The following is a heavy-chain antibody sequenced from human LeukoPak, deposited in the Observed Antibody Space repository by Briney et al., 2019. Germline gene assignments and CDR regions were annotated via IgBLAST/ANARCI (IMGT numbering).Heavy chain of an antibody. J-gene: IGHJ4*02. CDR2: ISNSGGRT. D-gene: IGHD5-12*01. V-gene: IGHV3-23*01. CDR3: AKSYNGYESKPDY. Sequence: GSLRLSCAASGFTFSSYATSWVRQAPGKGLEWVSSISNSGGRTFYTDSVKGRFTISRDNSKITLYLQMNSLRAEDTAVYYCAKSYNGYESKPDYWGQGTLVTVSS. CDR1: GFTFSSYA.